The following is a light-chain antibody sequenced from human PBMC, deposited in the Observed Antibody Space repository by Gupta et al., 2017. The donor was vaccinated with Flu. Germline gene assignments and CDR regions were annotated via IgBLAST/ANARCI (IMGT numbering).Light chain of an antibody. J-gene: IGLJ2*01. CDR2: EVT. CDR1: SSDIGAYAY. CDR3: SSYTPTIVL. Sequence: QSALTQPASVSGSPGQSITISCTGTSSDIGAYAYVSWYQQHPGKAPKLMIYEVTNRPSGVSNRFSGSKSGNTASLTISGLQAEDEADYYCSSYTPTIVLFGGGTRLTVL. V-gene: IGLV2-14*01.